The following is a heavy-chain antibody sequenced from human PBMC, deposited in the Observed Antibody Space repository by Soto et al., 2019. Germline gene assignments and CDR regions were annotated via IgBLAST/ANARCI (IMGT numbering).Heavy chain of an antibody. J-gene: IGHJ4*02. D-gene: IGHD2-21*02. V-gene: IGHV4-39*01. CDR1: GDSINNRSYY. Sequence: SETLSLTCTVTGDSINNRSYYWGWIRQPPGKGLEWIGSIYYSGSTYNNPSLKSRVAMSVDTSKNQFSLKLRSVTAADTALYYCARQRTSVVTQAYFDSWGQGSLVTVS. CDR2: IYYSGST. CDR3: ARQRTSVVTQAYFDS.